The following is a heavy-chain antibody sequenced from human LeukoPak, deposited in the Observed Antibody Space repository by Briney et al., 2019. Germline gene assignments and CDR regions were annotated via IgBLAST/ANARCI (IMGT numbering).Heavy chain of an antibody. CDR2: ISSSSSYK. D-gene: IGHD6-13*01. Sequence: GGSLRLSCAASGFTFSSYSMNWVRQAPGKGLEWVSSISSSSSYKYYADSVKGRFTISRDNAKNSLYLRMNSLRAEDTAVYYCARGPYSSSWYDYFDYWGQGTLVTVSS. CDR1: GFTFSSYS. CDR3: ARGPYSSSWYDYFDY. V-gene: IGHV3-21*01. J-gene: IGHJ4*02.